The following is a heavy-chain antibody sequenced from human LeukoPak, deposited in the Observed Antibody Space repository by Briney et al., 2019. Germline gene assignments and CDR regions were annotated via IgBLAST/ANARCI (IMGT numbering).Heavy chain of an antibody. D-gene: IGHD6-13*01. CDR3: TTPGIAAVGTRGYYFDY. J-gene: IGHJ4*02. Sequence: PGGSLRLSCAASGFTFSNAWMSWVRQAPGKGLEWVGRIKSKTDGGTTDYAAPVKGRFTISRDDSKNTLYLQMNSLKTEDTAVYYCTTPGIAAVGTRGYYFDYWGQGTLVTVSS. CDR1: GFTFSNAW. CDR2: IKSKTDGGTT. V-gene: IGHV3-15*01.